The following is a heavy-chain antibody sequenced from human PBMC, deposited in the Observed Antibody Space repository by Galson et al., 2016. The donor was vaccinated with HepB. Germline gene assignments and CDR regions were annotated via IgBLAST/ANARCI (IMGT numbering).Heavy chain of an antibody. J-gene: IGHJ4*02. CDR2: IDWDDDK. V-gene: IGHV2-70*11. D-gene: IGHD5-24*01. CDR1: GFSLSTSGMC. Sequence: PALVKPTQTLTLTCAFSGFSLSTSGMCVSWIRQPPGKALEWLARIDWDDDKYYSTSLKTRLTISKDTSKSQVVLTMTNMDPVDTATYYCARMIREGYRYFDYWGQGTLVTVSS. CDR3: ARMIREGYRYFDY.